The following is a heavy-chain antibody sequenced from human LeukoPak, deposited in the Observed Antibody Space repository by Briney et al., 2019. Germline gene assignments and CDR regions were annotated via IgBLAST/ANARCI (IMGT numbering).Heavy chain of an antibody. CDR2: FSWNSGTI. V-gene: IGHV3-9*01. Sequence: GGPLRLSCAASGFIFYDYDMDWVRQAPGKGLEWVSGFSWNSGTIGYADSVKGRFTISRDNAKNSLYLQMNSLRAEDTAVYYCARVDTDTGTIGYWGQGTLVTVSS. CDR1: GFIFYDYD. D-gene: IGHD4-17*01. CDR3: ARVDTDTGTIGY. J-gene: IGHJ4*02.